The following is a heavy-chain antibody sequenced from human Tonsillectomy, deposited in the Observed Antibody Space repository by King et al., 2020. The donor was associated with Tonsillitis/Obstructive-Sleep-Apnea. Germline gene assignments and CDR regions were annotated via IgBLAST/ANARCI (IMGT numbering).Heavy chain of an antibody. CDR1: GFTFSSYS. CDR3: AGLSLSSSPYFDN. D-gene: IGHD6-13*01. J-gene: IGHJ4*02. CDR2: ISSSNSYI. Sequence: VQLVESGGGLVKPGGSLRLSCAASGFTFSSYSMNWVRQAPGKGLEWVSSISSSNSYIFYADSVKARFTISRDDAKNSLYLQMNSLRAEDTAVYYCAGLSLSSSPYFDNWGQGTLVTVSS. V-gene: IGHV3-21*01.